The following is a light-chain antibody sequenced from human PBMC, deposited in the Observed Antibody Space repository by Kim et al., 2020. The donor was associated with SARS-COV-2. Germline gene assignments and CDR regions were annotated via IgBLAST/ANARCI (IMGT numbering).Light chain of an antibody. CDR3: QQYGSSPMYT. CDR2: GAS. Sequence: EIVLTQSPGTLSLSPGERATLSCRASQSVSSSYLAWYQQKPGQAPRLLIYGASSRATGIPDRFSGSGSGTVFTLTISRLEPEDFAVYYCQQYGSSPMYTFGQGTELEI. CDR1: QSVSSSY. V-gene: IGKV3-20*01. J-gene: IGKJ2*01.